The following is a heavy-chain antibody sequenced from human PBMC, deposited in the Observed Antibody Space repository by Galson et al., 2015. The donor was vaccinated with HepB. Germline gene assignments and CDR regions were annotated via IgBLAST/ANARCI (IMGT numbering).Heavy chain of an antibody. Sequence: SVKVSCKASGYTFTGYYMHWVRQAPGQGLEWMGWINPNSGGTNYAQKFQGRVTMTRDTSISTAYMELSRLRSDDTAVYYCAGPLNFKDAFDIWGQGTMVTVSS. CDR2: INPNSGGT. J-gene: IGHJ3*02. CDR3: AGPLNFKDAFDI. V-gene: IGHV1-2*02. CDR1: GYTFTGYY.